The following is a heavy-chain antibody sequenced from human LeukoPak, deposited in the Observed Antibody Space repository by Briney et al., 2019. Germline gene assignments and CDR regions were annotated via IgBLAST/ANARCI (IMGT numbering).Heavy chain of an antibody. J-gene: IGHJ5*02. CDR3: VKGLVLADDYFDP. CDR1: GFTFSSDA. V-gene: IGHV3-64D*09. Sequence: EGSLRLSCSASGFTFSSDAMHWVRQAPGKGLEYVSGISNNADRTYYADSVKGRFTISRDNSKNTLYLQMSSLRPEDTAVYYCVKGLVLADDYFDPWGQGTLVTVSS. CDR2: ISNNADRT. D-gene: IGHD3-16*01.